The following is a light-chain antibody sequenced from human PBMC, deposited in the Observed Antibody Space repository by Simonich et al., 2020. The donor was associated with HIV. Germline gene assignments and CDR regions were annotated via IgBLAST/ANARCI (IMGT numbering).Light chain of an antibody. CDR1: SGSVSTSYY. J-gene: IGLJ3*02. CDR3: VLYMGSGIWV. CDR2: STN. Sequence: QTVVTQEPSFSVSPGGTVTLTGALSSGSVSTSYYPSWYQQTPGQAPRTLIYSTNTRSSGVPDRFSGSILGNKAALTITGAQADDESDYYCVLYMGSGIWVFGGGTKLTVL. V-gene: IGLV8-61*01.